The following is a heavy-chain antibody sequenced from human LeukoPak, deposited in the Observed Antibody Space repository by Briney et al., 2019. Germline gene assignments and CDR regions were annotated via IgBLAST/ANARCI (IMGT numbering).Heavy chain of an antibody. CDR2: INPNSGVT. D-gene: IGHD2-8*01. V-gene: IGHV1-2*02. CDR3: ARDVSRSRDY. CDR1: GYTFTGYY. Sequence: ASVKVSCKASGYTFTGYYVHWVRQAPGQGLEWMEWINPNSGVTNYAQKFQGRVTLTRDTSITTAYMELSRLNSDDTAFYYCARDVSRSRDYWGQGTLVTVSS. J-gene: IGHJ4*02.